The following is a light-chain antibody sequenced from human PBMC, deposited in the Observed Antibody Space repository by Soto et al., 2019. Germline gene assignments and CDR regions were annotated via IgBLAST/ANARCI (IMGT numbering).Light chain of an antibody. CDR1: ESVSNN. CDR3: QQYNKWPRT. Sequence: EIVMTQSPATLSVSPGERATLSCRASESVSNNLAWYQQKPGQAPRLLIFGASTRATGIPARFSCSGSGTEFTLTISNLQSEDFALYSCQQYNKWPRTFGQGTKVDIK. V-gene: IGKV3-15*01. CDR2: GAS. J-gene: IGKJ1*01.